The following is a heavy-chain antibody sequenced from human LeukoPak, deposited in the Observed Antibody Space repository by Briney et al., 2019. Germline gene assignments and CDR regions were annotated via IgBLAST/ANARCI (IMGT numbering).Heavy chain of an antibody. Sequence: GASVKVSCKASGYIFTSYGFTWVRQAPGQGLEWMGWISAYNGDTNYAQNLQDRVTMTTDTSTSTAYMELSRLRSDDTAVYYCARDSFDPWGQGTLVTVSS. V-gene: IGHV1-18*01. CDR2: ISAYNGDT. J-gene: IGHJ5*02. CDR3: ARDSFDP. CDR1: GYIFTSYG.